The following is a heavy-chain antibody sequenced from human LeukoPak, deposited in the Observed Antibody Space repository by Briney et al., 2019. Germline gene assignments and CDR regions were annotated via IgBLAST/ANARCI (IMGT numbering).Heavy chain of an antibody. J-gene: IGHJ3*02. CDR2: IYYDGSDK. V-gene: IGHV3-33*01. CDR1: GFTFRNHG. CDR3: ARDVNHLDAFDI. Sequence: GGSLRLSCAASGFTFRNHGMHWVRQAPGKGLEWVAVIYYDGSDKYYADSLKGRFTVSRDNSENMLFLQMNSLRGEDTAVYYCARDVNHLDAFDIWGQGTMVTVSS. D-gene: IGHD2/OR15-2a*01.